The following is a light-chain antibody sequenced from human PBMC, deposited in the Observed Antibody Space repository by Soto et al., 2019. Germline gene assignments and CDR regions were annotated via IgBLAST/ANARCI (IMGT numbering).Light chain of an antibody. J-gene: IGLJ2*01. CDR2: FNN. CDR3: TAWDDSLNGRV. Sequence: QSVLTQPPSASGTPGQSVTISCFGSSSNIGSNTVSWYQQLPGTAPKVLIYFNNQRPSGVPDRFSGSKSGTSASLAISGLQSEDEADYFCTAWDDSLNGRVFGGGTKLTVL. CDR1: SSNIGSNT. V-gene: IGLV1-44*01.